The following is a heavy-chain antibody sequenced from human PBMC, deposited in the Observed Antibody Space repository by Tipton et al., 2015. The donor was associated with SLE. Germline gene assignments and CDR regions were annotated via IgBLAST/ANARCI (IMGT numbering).Heavy chain of an antibody. D-gene: IGHD2-15*01. CDR3: ARLRDIVLY. CDR2: IYYSGST. J-gene: IGHJ4*02. V-gene: IGHV4-39*07. CDR1: GGSISSNNYY. Sequence: TLSLTCTVSGGSISSNNYYWGWIRQPPGKGLEWIGSIYYSGSTYYNPSLKSRVTISVDTSKNQFSLKLSSVTAADTAVYYCARLRDIVLYWGQGTLVTVSS.